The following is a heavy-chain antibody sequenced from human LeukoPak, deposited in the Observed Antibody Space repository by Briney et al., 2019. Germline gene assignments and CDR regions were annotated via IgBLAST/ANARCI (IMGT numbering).Heavy chain of an antibody. D-gene: IGHD3-10*01. CDR2: ISSNGGST. V-gene: IGHV3-64*01. CDR1: GFTFSSYA. Sequence: GGSLRLSCAASGFTFSSYAMHWVRQAPGKGLEYVSAISSNGGSTYYANSVKGRFTISRDNSKNTLYLQMNSLRAEDTAVYYCARGGALWFGELLGYFDYWGQGTLVTVSS. CDR3: ARGGALWFGELLGYFDY. J-gene: IGHJ4*02.